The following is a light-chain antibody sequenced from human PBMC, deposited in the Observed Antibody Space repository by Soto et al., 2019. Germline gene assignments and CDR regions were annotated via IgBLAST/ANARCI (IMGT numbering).Light chain of an antibody. Sequence: DIQMTQSPPSLSASVGDRVTISCRASLGIANSVLWYQQRPGKVPKLVIYGASSLLSGVPSRFSGSGSGTDFNLTISSLQPDDVGPDYCQKYNSAIWTFGQGTKVEI. J-gene: IGKJ1*01. CDR2: GAS. CDR3: QKYNSAIWT. CDR1: LGIANS. V-gene: IGKV1-27*01.